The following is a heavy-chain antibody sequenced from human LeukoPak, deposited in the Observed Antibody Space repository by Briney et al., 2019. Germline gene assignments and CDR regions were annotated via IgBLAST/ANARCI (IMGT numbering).Heavy chain of an antibody. CDR3: AGPNWYYFDY. V-gene: IGHV4-39*01. Sequence: SETLPLTCTVSGGSISSSGYYWGWIRQPPGKGLEWIESIHYTGGTYYSPSLKSRVTISVDTSKKQFSLKLSSVTAADTAVYYCAGPNWYYFDYWGQGTLVTVSS. CDR2: IHYTGGT. D-gene: IGHD5-24*01. J-gene: IGHJ4*02. CDR1: GGSISSSGYY.